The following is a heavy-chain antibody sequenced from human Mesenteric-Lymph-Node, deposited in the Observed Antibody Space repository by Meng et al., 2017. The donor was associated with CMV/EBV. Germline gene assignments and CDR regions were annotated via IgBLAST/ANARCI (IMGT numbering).Heavy chain of an antibody. D-gene: IGHD7-27*01. J-gene: IGHJ4*02. CDR3: ARGLPPGH. V-gene: IGHV1-69*02. Sequence: VKVSCKASGDTFNIYTFTWVRQAPEQRLEWMGRIIPIVGITNYAQKFQGRLTFTADASTSTAYMELSSLRSDDTAVYYCARGLPPGHWGQGTLVTVSS. CDR1: GDTFNIYT. CDR2: IIPIVGIT.